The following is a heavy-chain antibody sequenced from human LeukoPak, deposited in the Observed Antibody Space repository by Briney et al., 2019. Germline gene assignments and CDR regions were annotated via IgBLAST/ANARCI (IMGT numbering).Heavy chain of an antibody. V-gene: IGHV3-30*02. CDR3: ANAAPYYDILRYYFDY. Sequence: GGSLRLSCAASGFTFSSYGMHWVRQAPGKGLEWVAFIRYDGSNKYYADSVKGRFTISRDNSKNTLYLQMNSLRAEDTAVYYCANAAPYYDILRYYFDYWGQGTLVTVSS. CDR1: GFTFSSYG. CDR2: IRYDGSNK. J-gene: IGHJ4*02. D-gene: IGHD3-9*01.